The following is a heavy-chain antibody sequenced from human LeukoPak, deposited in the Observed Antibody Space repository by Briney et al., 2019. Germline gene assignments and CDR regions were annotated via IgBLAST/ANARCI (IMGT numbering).Heavy chain of an antibody. V-gene: IGHV1-69*13. Sequence: GASVKVSCKASGGTFSSYAISWVRQAPGQGLEWMGGIIPIFGTANYAQKFQGRVTITADESTSTAYMELSSLRSEDTAVYYCAARALYCSSNSCYYFDYWGQGTLVTVSS. CDR3: AARALYCSSNSCYYFDY. D-gene: IGHD2-2*01. CDR1: GGTFSSYA. CDR2: IIPIFGTA. J-gene: IGHJ4*02.